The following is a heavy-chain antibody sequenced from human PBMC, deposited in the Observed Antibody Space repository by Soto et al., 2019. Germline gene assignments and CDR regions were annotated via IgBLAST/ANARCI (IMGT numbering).Heavy chain of an antibody. D-gene: IGHD2-2*02. CDR3: AKVGGTSHPPIPVDY. V-gene: IGHV3-23*01. Sequence: EVQLLESGGGLVQPGGSLRLSCAASGFTFSSYAMNWVRQAPGKGLEWVSTISGSGGSTYYAHTSTYYADSVKGRFTISRDNSKNTRYLQMNSLRAEDTAVYCCAKVGGTSHPPIPVDYWGQGTLVTVSS. CDR1: GFTFSSYA. J-gene: IGHJ4*02. CDR2: ISGSGGSTYYAHTST.